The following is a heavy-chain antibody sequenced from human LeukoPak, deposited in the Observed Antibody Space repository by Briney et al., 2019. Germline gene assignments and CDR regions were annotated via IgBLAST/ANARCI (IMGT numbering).Heavy chain of an antibody. Sequence: SVKVSCKASGGTFSSYAISWVRQAPGQGLEWMARIIPIFGTANYAQKFQGRVTITTDESTSTAYMELSSLRSEDTAVYYCAREPSDGYSSSWYSPGGITRNDYWGQGTLVTVSS. D-gene: IGHD6-13*01. CDR1: GGTFSSYA. V-gene: IGHV1-69*05. J-gene: IGHJ4*02. CDR2: IIPIFGTA. CDR3: AREPSDGYSSSWYSPGGITRNDY.